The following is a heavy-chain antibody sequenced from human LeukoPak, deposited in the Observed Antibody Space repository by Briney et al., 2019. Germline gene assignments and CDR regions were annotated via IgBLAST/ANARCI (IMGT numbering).Heavy chain of an antibody. CDR2: IYSGGST. Sequence: GGSLRLSCAASGFTVSSNYMSWVRQAPGKGLEWVSVIYSGGSTYYADSVKGRFTISRDNSKNTLYLQMNSLRAEDTAVYYCATAEAVAGNYYYGMDVWGQGTTVTVSS. J-gene: IGHJ6*02. D-gene: IGHD6-19*01. CDR3: ATAEAVAGNYYYGMDV. CDR1: GFTVSSNY. V-gene: IGHV3-53*01.